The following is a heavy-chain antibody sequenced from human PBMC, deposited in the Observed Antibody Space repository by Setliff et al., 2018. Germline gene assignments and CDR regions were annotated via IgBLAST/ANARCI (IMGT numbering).Heavy chain of an antibody. CDR3: ASTPDGDLYYNFWSGYYLTLDY. CDR1: GGSISSSSYY. Sequence: SETLSLTCTVSGGSISSSSYYWGWIRQPPGKGLEWIGSIYYSGSTYYNPSLKSRVTISVDTSKNQFSLKLSSVTAADAAVYYCASTPDGDLYYNFWSGYYLTLDYWGQGTLVTVSS. CDR2: IYYSGST. D-gene: IGHD3-3*01. J-gene: IGHJ4*02. V-gene: IGHV4-39*07.